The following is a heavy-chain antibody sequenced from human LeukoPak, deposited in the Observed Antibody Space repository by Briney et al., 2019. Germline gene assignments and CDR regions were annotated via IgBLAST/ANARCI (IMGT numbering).Heavy chain of an antibody. Sequence: GGSLRLSCAASGFTFSSYGMHWVRQAPGKGLEWVAFIRYDGSNKYYADSVKGRFTISRDNSKNTLYLQMNSLRAEDTAVYYCAKDRYSSSWYQKGTFDYWGQGTLVTVSS. CDR2: IRYDGSNK. V-gene: IGHV3-30*02. J-gene: IGHJ4*02. D-gene: IGHD6-13*01. CDR3: AKDRYSSSWYQKGTFDY. CDR1: GFTFSSYG.